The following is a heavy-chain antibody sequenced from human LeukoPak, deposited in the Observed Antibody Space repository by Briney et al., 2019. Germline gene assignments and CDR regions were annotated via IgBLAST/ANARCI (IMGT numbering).Heavy chain of an antibody. CDR2: ISGSSSCI. CDR3: ARAETTVTRPHWFDP. J-gene: IGHJ5*02. V-gene: IGHV3-11*04. Sequence: PGGSLILSCAASGFTFSDYYMNWIRQAPGKGLEWVSYISGSSSCIYYADSVKGRFTISRDNAKNSLYLQMNSLRAEDTAVYYCARAETTVTRPHWFDPWGQGTLVTVSS. D-gene: IGHD4-17*01. CDR1: GFTFSDYY.